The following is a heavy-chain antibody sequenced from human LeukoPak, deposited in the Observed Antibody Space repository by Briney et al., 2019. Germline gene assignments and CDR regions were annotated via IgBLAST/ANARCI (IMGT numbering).Heavy chain of an antibody. CDR2: ISGSGGST. J-gene: IGHJ4*02. D-gene: IGHD3-10*01. CDR3: AKDLWFGESPFDY. V-gene: IGHV3-23*01. Sequence: PGGSLRLSCAASGFTFSSYAMSWVRQAPGKGLEWVSAISGSGGSTYYADSVKGRFTISRDNSKNTVYLQMNSLRAEDTAVYYCAKDLWFGESPFDYWGQGTLVTVSS. CDR1: GFTFSSYA.